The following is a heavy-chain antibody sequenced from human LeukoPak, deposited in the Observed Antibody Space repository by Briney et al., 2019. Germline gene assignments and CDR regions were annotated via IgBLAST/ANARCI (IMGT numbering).Heavy chain of an antibody. V-gene: IGHV3-7*03. Sequence: GGSLRLSCAASGFPFNAYWMTWVRQAPGKGLEWVANIRQDGDTKYYVDSVKGRFTISRDNAMNSLYLQMNSLRAEDTAIYYCARSLPYGTTWYGRSDFWGQGTLVIVSS. CDR3: ARSLPYGTTWYGRSDF. J-gene: IGHJ4*02. D-gene: IGHD6-13*01. CDR2: IRQDGDTK. CDR1: GFPFNAYW.